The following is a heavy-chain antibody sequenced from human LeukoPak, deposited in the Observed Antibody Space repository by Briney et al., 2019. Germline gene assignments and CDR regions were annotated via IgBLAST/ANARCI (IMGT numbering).Heavy chain of an antibody. CDR1: GGSISSYY. J-gene: IGHJ3*02. CDR3: AGHEPDDAFDI. CDR2: IYYSGST. V-gene: IGHV4-59*01. Sequence: PSETLSLTCTVSGGSISSYYWNWIRQPPGKGLEWIGYIYYSGSTNYNPSLKSRVTISVDTSKNQFSLKLSSVTAADTAVYYCAGHEPDDAFDIWGQGTMVTVSS.